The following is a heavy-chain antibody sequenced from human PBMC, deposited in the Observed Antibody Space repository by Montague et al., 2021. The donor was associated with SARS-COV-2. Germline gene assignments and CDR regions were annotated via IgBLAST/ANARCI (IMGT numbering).Heavy chain of an antibody. CDR2: ILYIDKT. D-gene: IGHD2-15*01. CDR1: VHSINTRLRC. J-gene: IGHJ4*01. V-gene: IGHV4-39*01. Sequence: SETLSLTCTVYVHSINTRLRCWAWLHPPAGKALKWLGCILYIDKTYYNPFLQSRVKMSVDTSKNQFSLNLTSVTAADTATYYCANFTRVAATWGHGTLVTVSS. CDR3: ANFTRVAAT.